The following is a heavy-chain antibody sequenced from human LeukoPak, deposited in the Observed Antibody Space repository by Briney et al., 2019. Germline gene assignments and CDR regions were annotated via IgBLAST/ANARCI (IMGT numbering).Heavy chain of an antibody. Sequence: GGSLRLSCAASGFTFSSYGMHWVRQAPGKGLEWVAFIRYDGSNKYYADSVKGRFTISRDNSKNTLYLQMNSLRAEDTAVYYCARALHDSSGYYFDYWGQGTMVTVSS. CDR2: IRYDGSNK. V-gene: IGHV3-30*02. D-gene: IGHD3-22*01. CDR3: ARALHDSSGYYFDY. CDR1: GFTFSSYG. J-gene: IGHJ4*02.